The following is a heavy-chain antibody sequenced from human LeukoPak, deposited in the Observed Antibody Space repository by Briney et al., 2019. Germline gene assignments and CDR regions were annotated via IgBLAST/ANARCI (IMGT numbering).Heavy chain of an antibody. CDR3: ARLDYYDSPFDY. J-gene: IGHJ4*02. Sequence: PSETLSLTCTVSGGSISGYYWSWIRQPPGKGLEWIGYIYYSGSTNYNPSLKSRVTISVDTSKNQFSLKLSSVTAADTAAYYCARLDYYDSPFDYWGQGTLVTVSS. D-gene: IGHD3-22*01. V-gene: IGHV4-59*01. CDR2: IYYSGST. CDR1: GGSISGYY.